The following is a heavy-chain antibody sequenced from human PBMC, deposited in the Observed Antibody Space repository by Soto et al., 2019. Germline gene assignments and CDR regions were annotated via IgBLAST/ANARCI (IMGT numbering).Heavy chain of an antibody. CDR3: ARISGGPIR. Sequence: SETLSLTCTVSGGSISGFYWNWFRQPAGKGLEWIGRIHTGGTTNYKPSLRSRVTMSVDTSKNQFSLKLTSMTAADTAVYYCARISGGPIRWGQGTLVTVSS. V-gene: IGHV4-4*07. CDR2: IHTGGTT. J-gene: IGHJ4*02. CDR1: GGSISGFY.